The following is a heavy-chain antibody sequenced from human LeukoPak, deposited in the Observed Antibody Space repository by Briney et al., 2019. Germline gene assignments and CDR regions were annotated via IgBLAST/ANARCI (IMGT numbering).Heavy chain of an antibody. Sequence: PSETLSLTCTVSGAPISSYYWSWIRQPPGKGLEWIGYIHYSGSTNYNPSLKSRVTISVDPSKNQFSLKLSSVTAADTAVYYCARRNMYSSSWGTLYYGMDVWGQGTTVTVSS. CDR1: GAPISSYY. J-gene: IGHJ6*02. CDR3: ARRNMYSSSWGTLYYGMDV. D-gene: IGHD6-13*01. CDR2: IHYSGST. V-gene: IGHV4-59*08.